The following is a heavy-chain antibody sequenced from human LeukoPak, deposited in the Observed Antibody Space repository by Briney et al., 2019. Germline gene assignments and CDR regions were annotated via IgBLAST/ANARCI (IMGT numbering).Heavy chain of an antibody. V-gene: IGHV3-7*01. J-gene: IGHJ4*01. CDR2: IKQDGGEK. D-gene: IGHD6-13*01. CDR1: GFTFSSYW. CDR3: ARDGTAAGLYFDL. Sequence: GGPLRLSCAVSGFTFSSYWMNWVRQAPGKGLEWVASIKQDGGEKYYVDSVKDRFTISRVNAKNSLYLQMSSLRAEDTAVYYCARDGTAAGLYFDLWGQGTLVTVSS.